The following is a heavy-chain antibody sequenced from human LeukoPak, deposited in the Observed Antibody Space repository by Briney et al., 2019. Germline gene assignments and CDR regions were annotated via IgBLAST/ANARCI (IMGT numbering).Heavy chain of an antibody. Sequence: PGRSLRLSCAASGFTFNIYAMHWVRQAPGKGLEWVAVISYDGTDNNYADSVKGRFIISRDNSKNSLYLQMNSLRADDTAVYYCARDEGQQFDYWGQGTLVTVSS. CDR2: ISYDGTDN. CDR3: ARDEGQQFDY. J-gene: IGHJ4*02. D-gene: IGHD6-13*01. V-gene: IGHV3-30-3*01. CDR1: GFTFNIYA.